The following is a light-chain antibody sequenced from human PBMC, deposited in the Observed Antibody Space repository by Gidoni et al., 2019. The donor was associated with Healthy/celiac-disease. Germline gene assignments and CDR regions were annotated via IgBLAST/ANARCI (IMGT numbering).Light chain of an antibody. CDR2: WAS. CDR3: QQYYSTPQA. V-gene: IGKV4-1*01. CDR1: QSVLYSSNNKNY. Sequence: DIVMTQSTDSLAVSLGERATINCKSSQSVLYSSNNKNYLAWYQQKPGQPPKLLIYWASTLESGVPDRFSGSGSGTDFTLTISSLQAEDVAVYYCQQYYSTPQAFGQGTRLEIK. J-gene: IGKJ5*01.